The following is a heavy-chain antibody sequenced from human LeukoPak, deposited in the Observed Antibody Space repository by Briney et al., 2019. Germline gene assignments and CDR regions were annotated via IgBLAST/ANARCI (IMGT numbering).Heavy chain of an antibody. CDR2: INHSGST. CDR3: ARKRGRRGRRPIAAADYFDY. Sequence: PSETLSLTCAVYGGSFSGYYWSWIRQPPGEGLEWIGEINHSGSTNYNPSLKSRVTISVDTSKNQFSLKLSSVTAADTAVYYCARKRGRRGRRPIAAADYFDYWGQGTLVTVSS. D-gene: IGHD6-13*01. J-gene: IGHJ4*02. CDR1: GGSFSGYY. V-gene: IGHV4-34*01.